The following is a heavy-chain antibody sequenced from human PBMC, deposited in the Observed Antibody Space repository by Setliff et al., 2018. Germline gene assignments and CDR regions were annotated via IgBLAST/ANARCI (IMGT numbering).Heavy chain of an antibody. J-gene: IGHJ3*02. CDR3: ARKGISALSGAFDI. V-gene: IGHV4-4*07. CDR2: IYIGGSA. D-gene: IGHD1-26*01. CDR1: GGSISSYY. Sequence: NPSETLSLTCTVSGGSISSYYWSWIRQPAGKGLEWIGHIYIGGSANYNPSLKSRVTMSVDTSKNQFSLKLSSVTAADTAVYYCARKGISALSGAFDIWGQGTMVTVSS.